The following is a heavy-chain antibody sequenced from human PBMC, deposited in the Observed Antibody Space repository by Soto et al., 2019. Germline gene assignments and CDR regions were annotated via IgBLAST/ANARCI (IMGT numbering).Heavy chain of an antibody. CDR3: AKDRRTKTIGGMDV. CDR1: GFTFSSYA. CDR2: ISGSGGST. J-gene: IGHJ6*02. V-gene: IGHV3-23*01. Sequence: GESLKISCAASGFTFSSYAMSWVRQAPGKGLEWVSAISGSGGSTYYADSVKGRFTISRDNSKNTLYLQMNSLRAEDTAVYYCAKDRRTKTIGGMDVWGQGTTVTVSS. D-gene: IGHD3-10*01.